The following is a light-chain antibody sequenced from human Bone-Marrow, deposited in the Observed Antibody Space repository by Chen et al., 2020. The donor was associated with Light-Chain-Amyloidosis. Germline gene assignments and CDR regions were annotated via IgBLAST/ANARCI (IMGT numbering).Light chain of an antibody. J-gene: IGLJ3*02. CDR3: SAWDSSLSAWV. V-gene: IGLV10-54*01. CDR2: RND. Sequence: QAGLTQPPSVSKGLRQTATLTCTGNRNNVGDQGAAWLQQHQGHPPKLLSYRNDNRPSGISERLSASRSGSTASLTITGLQPEDEADYYCSAWDSSLSAWVFGGGTKLTVL. CDR1: RNNVGDQG.